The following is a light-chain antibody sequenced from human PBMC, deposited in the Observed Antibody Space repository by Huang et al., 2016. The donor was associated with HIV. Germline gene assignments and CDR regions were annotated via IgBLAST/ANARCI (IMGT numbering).Light chain of an antibody. CDR1: QHISKY. CDR2: GTS. V-gene: IGKV1-39*01. Sequence: DIQMTQSPSSLSASVGDTVIITCRASQHISKYLNWYQQVPGRAPKLLIYGTSNLKRGVSLMRFSGRASGTDFTLTITSLQPEDAATYFCQQSYGIPRTFGLGT. CDR3: QQSYGIPRT. J-gene: IGKJ2*01.